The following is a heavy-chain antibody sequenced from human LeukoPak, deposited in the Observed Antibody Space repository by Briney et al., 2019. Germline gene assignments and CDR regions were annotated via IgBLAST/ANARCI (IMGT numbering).Heavy chain of an antibody. CDR1: GGSISSYY. J-gene: IGHJ5*02. CDR2: IYYGGGT. D-gene: IGHD5-12*01. V-gene: IGHV4-59*01. Sequence: SETLSLTCTVPGGSISSYYWSWIRQPPGKGLEWVGYIYYGGGTNYNPSLKSRVTISVDTSKNQFSLKLSSVTAADTAVYYCARDRGGRGYDLRWFDPWGQGTLVTVSS. CDR3: ARDRGGRGYDLRWFDP.